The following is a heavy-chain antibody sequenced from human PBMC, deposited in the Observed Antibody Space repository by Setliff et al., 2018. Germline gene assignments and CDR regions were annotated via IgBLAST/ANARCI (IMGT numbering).Heavy chain of an antibody. CDR1: GDSISSTSYQ. CDR2: IYYTGTA. J-gene: IGHJ4*02. CDR3: ARHEFVGGYYGSVTYRHFDY. D-gene: IGHD3-10*01. V-gene: IGHV4-39*01. Sequence: SETLSLTCTVSGDSISSTSYQWGWVRQPPGKGLEWIGSIYYTGTAYYNPSLKSRVTISVDTSKNQFSLQVTSLAATDTALYFRARHEFVGGYYGSVTYRHFDYWGQGILVTVSS.